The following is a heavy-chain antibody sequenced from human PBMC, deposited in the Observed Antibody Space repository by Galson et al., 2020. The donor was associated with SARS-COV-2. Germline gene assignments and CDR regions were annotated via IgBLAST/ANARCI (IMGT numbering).Heavy chain of an antibody. J-gene: IGHJ5*02. CDR1: GFTFSSYW. Sequence: TGGSLRLSCAASGFTFSSYWMHWVRQAPGKGLVWVSRINSDGSSTSYADSVKGRFTISRDNAKNTLYLQMNSLRAEDTAVYYCARDVWNYERYNWFDPWGQGTLVTVSS. D-gene: IGHD1-7*01. CDR3: ARDVWNYERYNWFDP. CDR2: INSDGSST. V-gene: IGHV3-74*01.